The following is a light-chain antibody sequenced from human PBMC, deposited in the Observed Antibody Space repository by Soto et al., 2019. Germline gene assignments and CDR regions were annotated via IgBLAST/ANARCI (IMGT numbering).Light chain of an antibody. CDR2: ASS. CDR1: QGISSY. CDR3: QQLRPYPIT. Sequence: DSQLTQAPSFLSASVGDSVTITCRASQGISSYLAWYQQKPGKAPKLLIYASSTLQSGVPSRFSGRGSGTELPFRISSLQPEDCATEYCQQLRPYPITFGPGTKVDIK. J-gene: IGKJ3*01. V-gene: IGKV1-9*01.